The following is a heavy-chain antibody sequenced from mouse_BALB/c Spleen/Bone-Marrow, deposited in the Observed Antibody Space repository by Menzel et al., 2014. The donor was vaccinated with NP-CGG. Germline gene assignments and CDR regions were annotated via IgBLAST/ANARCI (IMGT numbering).Heavy chain of an antibody. CDR2: IYPYNGVS. Sequence: VQLRQSGPELVKSGASVKISCKASGYSFTGYYMHWVKQSHGNSLDWIGYIYPYNGVSSYNQKFKGKATLTVDKSSSTAYMELRSLTSDDSAVYYCESRGEYFDVWGAGTTVTVSS. V-gene: IGHV1-31*01. CDR1: GYSFTGYY. J-gene: IGHJ1*01. CDR3: ESRGEYFDV.